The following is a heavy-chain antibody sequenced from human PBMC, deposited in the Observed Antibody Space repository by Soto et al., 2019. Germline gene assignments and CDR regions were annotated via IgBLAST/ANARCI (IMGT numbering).Heavy chain of an antibody. CDR1: GYTFTSYA. CDR3: ARSFGVVPPYYYYCMDV. D-gene: IGHD3-3*01. CDR2: INAGNGNT. Sequence: ASVKVSCTASGYTFTSYAMRWVRQAPGQRLEWMGWINAGNGNTKYSQKFQGRVTITRDTSASTAYMELSSLRSEDTAVYYCARSFGVVPPYYYYCMDVWGQGTTVTVSS. J-gene: IGHJ6*02. V-gene: IGHV1-3*01.